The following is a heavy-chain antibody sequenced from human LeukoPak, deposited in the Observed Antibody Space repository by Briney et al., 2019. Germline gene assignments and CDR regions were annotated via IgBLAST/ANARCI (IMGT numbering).Heavy chain of an antibody. V-gene: IGHV3-23*01. Sequence: GGSLRLSCAASGFTFSNYGMRWVRQAPGKGLEWVSTISNGGNTFYTESVKGRFAISRDNSKNTLYLQMNSLRAEDTAMYYCAKDRGLTLGAWHFDFWGQGTLVTVSS. D-gene: IGHD3-10*01. CDR2: ISNGGNT. J-gene: IGHJ4*02. CDR3: AKDRGLTLGAWHFDF. CDR1: GFTFSNYG.